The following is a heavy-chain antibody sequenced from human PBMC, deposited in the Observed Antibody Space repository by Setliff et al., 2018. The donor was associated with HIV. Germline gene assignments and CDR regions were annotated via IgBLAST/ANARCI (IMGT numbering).Heavy chain of an antibody. V-gene: IGHV4-39*07. CDR3: ARGSDYIWGNYRFPFDY. D-gene: IGHD3-16*02. CDR2: IYYSGST. CDR1: GGSISSSTYY. J-gene: IGHJ4*02. Sequence: SETLSLTCTVSGGSISSSTYYWGWIRQPPGKGLEWIGSIYYSGSTYYNPSLKSRVTISVDTSKNQFSLKVTSVTAADTAVYYCARGSDYIWGNYRFPFDYWGQGTLVTVSS.